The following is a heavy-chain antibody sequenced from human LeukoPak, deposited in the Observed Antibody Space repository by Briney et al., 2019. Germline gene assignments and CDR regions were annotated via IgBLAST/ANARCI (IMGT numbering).Heavy chain of an antibody. CDR2: FNTDESNI. CDR1: GFTFRSFW. CDR3: ARSESVTGTTTFHY. D-gene: IGHD6-19*01. V-gene: IGHV3-74*01. Sequence: GGPLRLPCAASGFTFRSFWMHWVRQVPGKGLVWVSRFNTDESNIIYAAPVKGRFTIPRDNAKNTLYLQMNSLGAEDTAIYYCARSESVTGTTTFHYWGRGTLVTVSS. J-gene: IGHJ4*02.